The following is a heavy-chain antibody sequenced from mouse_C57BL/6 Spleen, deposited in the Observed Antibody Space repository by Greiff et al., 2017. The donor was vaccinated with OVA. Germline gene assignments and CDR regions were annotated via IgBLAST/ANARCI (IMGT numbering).Heavy chain of an antibody. V-gene: IGHV5-6*01. CDR2: ISSGGSYT. J-gene: IGHJ1*03. CDR1: GFTFSSYG. D-gene: IGHD1-1*01. CDR3: ARPTVVASRYFDV. Sequence: EVQRVESGGDLVKPGGSLKLSCAASGFTFSSYGMSWVRQTPDKRLEWVATISSGGSYTYYPDSVKGRFTISRDNAKNTLYMQMSSLKSEDTDMYYCARPTVVASRYFDVWGTGTTVTVSS.